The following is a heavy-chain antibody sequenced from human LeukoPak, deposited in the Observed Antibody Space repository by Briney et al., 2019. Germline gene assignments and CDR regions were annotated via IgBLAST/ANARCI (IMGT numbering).Heavy chain of an antibody. J-gene: IGHJ6*03. V-gene: IGHV6-1*01. Sequence: SQTLSLTCAISGDSVSSNSAAWNWIRQSPSRGLEWLGRTYYRSKWYNDYAVSVKSRITINPDTSKNQFSLQLNSVTPEDTAVYYCAKNHDSSGYYTYYYYYYMDVWGKGTTVTVSS. CDR3: AKNHDSSGYYTYYYYYYMDV. D-gene: IGHD3-22*01. CDR1: GDSVSSNSAA. CDR2: TYYRSKWYN.